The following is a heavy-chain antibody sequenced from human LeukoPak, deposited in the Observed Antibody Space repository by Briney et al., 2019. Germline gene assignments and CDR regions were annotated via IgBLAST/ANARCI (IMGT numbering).Heavy chain of an antibody. CDR2: ISVSGGST. CDR3: AKAPPAAGHNWFDP. J-gene: IGHJ5*02. CDR1: GFTFSSYA. D-gene: IGHD6-13*01. V-gene: IGHV3-23*01. Sequence: GGSLRLSCAASGFTFSSYAMSWVRQAPGKGLEWVSAISVSGGSTYYAASVKGRFTISTDNSNNTLYLQMNSLRAADTAVYYCAKAPPAAGHNWFDPWGQGTLVTVS.